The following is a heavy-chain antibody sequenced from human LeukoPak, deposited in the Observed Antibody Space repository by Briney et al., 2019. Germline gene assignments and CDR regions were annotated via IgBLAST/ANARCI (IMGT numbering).Heavy chain of an antibody. J-gene: IGHJ4*02. Sequence: ASVKVSCKASGYTFPAYYMHWLRQAPGQGLEWMGWINPNSGGTNNAQKFQGRVTMTRDTSISTAYMELSWLRSDDTAMHYCTSSRAQTLAFCGGDCYSGFDCWGQGTLVTVSS. CDR3: TSSRAQTLAFCGGDCYSGFDC. CDR1: GYTFPAYY. D-gene: IGHD2-21*02. V-gene: IGHV1-2*02. CDR2: INPNSGGT.